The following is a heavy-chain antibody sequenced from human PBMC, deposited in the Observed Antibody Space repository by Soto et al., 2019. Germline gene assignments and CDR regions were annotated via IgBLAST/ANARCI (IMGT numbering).Heavy chain of an antibody. D-gene: IGHD3-3*01. CDR3: GRGSVLRFWEGWGGGGRAV. V-gene: IGHV3-7*01. J-gene: IGHJ6*02. CDR1: GFTFSSYW. CDR2: IKQDGSEK. Sequence: EVQLVESGGGLVQPGGSLRLSCAASGFTFSSYWMSWVRQAPGKGLEWVANIKQDGSEKYYVDSVKGRFTISRDNAKKSFYGKMNSVRAEGGGGYYCGRGSVLRFWEGWGGGGRAVGGQGTTVTVSS.